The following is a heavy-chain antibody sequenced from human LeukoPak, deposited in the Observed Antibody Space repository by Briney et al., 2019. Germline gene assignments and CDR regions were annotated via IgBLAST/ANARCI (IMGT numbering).Heavy chain of an antibody. CDR1: GFAFSSYE. CDR3: ARGGDYGDYFDY. D-gene: IGHD4-17*01. CDR2: ISSSGSTI. V-gene: IGHV3-48*03. J-gene: IGHJ4*02. Sequence: GGSLRLSCAASGFAFSSYEMNWVRQAPGKGLEWVSYISSSGSTIYYADSVKGRFTISRDNAKNSLYLQMNSLRAEDTAVYYCARGGDYGDYFDYWGQGTLVTVSS.